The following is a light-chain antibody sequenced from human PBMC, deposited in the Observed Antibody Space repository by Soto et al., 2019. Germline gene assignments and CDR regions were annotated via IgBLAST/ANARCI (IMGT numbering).Light chain of an antibody. V-gene: IGKV1-12*01. CDR3: QQGASFPRT. CDR2: AAS. CDR1: QAGSTW. J-gene: IGKJ4*01. Sequence: DIQMTQSPSSVSASVGDTVTITCRASQAGSTWLAWYQQKPGGAPKLLIYAASTLQSGVPSRFSGSGSGTDFTLTIRSLQPEDFATYYCQQGASFPRTFGGGTKVEIK.